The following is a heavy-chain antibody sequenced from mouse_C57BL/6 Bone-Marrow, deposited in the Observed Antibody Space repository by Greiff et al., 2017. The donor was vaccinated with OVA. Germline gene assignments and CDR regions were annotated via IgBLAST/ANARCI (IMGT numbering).Heavy chain of an antibody. D-gene: IGHD2-3*01. CDR2: FYPGSGSI. J-gene: IGHJ4*01. V-gene: IGHV1-62-2*01. CDR3: ARHDADYDGYPGAMDY. CDR1: GYTFTEYT. Sequence: QVQLKQSGAELVKPGASVKLSCKASGYTFTEYTIHWVKQRSGQGLEWIGWFYPGSGSIKYNEKFKDKATLTADKSSSTVYMELSRLTSEDSAVYFCARHDADYDGYPGAMDYWGQGTSVTVSS.